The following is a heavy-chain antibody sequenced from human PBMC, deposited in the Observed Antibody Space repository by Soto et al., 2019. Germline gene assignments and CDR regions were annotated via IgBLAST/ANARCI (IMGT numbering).Heavy chain of an antibody. CDR2: IYFSGSA. CDR1: GGSITSYY. J-gene: IGHJ4*02. D-gene: IGHD6-19*01. CDR3: ARASPSYSTGWYYFDY. Sequence: SETLSLTCTVSGGSITSYYCSWIRQPPGKGLEWIGYIYFSGSANYNPALKSRVTISVDTSKNQFSLKLSSVTAADTAVYYCARASPSYSTGWYYFDYWGQGTLDTVSS. V-gene: IGHV4-59*08.